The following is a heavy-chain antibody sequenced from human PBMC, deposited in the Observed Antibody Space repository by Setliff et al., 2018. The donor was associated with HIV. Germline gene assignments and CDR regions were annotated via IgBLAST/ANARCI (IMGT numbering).Heavy chain of an antibody. Sequence: PSETLSLTCTVSGGSVSSGGYYWNWIRQRPGKGLEWIGHIYYSGSTSYNPSLKSRVTISVDTSTNVFSLKVNSVTAADTAVYYCARDPVNRSGWRLDAFDVWGQGTMVTVSS. CDR1: GGSVSSGGYY. J-gene: IGHJ3*01. CDR2: IYYSGST. D-gene: IGHD6-19*01. V-gene: IGHV4-31*03. CDR3: ARDPVNRSGWRLDAFDV.